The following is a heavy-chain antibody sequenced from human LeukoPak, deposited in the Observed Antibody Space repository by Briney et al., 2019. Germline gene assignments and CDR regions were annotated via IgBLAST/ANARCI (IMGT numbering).Heavy chain of an antibody. D-gene: IGHD3-9*01. J-gene: IGHJ4*02. V-gene: IGHV4-39*01. CDR3: ARRERGELVIDY. Sequence: SSETLSLTCTVSGSSISSSSYYWGWIRQPPGKGLEWIGSIYYSGSTYYNPSLKSRVTISVDTSKNQFSLKLSSVTAADTAVYYCARRERGELVIDYWGQGTLVTVSS. CDR1: GSSISSSSYY. CDR2: IYYSGST.